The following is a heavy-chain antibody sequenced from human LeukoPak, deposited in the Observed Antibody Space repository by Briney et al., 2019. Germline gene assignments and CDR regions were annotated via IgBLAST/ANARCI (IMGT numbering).Heavy chain of an antibody. V-gene: IGHV3-23*01. CDR3: AKAGHFDWLLSAKTDAFDI. J-gene: IGHJ3*02. D-gene: IGHD3-9*01. CDR1: GFTFSSYA. CDR2: ISGSGGST. Sequence: GGSLRLSCAASGFTFSSYAMSWVRQAPGKGLEWVSAISGSGGSTYYADSVKGRFTISRDNSKNTLYLQMNSLRAEDTAVYYCAKAGHFDWLLSAKTDAFDIWGQGTMVTVSS.